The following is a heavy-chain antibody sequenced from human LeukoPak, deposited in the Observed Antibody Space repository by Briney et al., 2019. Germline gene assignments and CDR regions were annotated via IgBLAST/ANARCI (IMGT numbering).Heavy chain of an antibody. D-gene: IGHD7-27*01. CDR2: IYTSGST. V-gene: IGHV4-4*07. CDR3: ARDRPGTRPGDWFDP. J-gene: IGHJ5*02. Sequence: PSETLSLTCTVSGGSISSYYWSWIRQPAGKGLEWIGRIYTSGSTNYNPSLKSRVTMSVDMSKNQFSLKLSSVTAADAAVYYCARDRPGTRPGDWFDPWGQGTLVTVSS. CDR1: GGSISSYY.